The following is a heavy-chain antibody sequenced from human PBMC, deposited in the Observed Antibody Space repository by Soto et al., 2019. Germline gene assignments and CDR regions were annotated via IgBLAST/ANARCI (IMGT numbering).Heavy chain of an antibody. CDR1: GGSFSAYH. J-gene: IGHJ4*02. CDR2: INHGST. V-gene: IGHV4-34*01. Sequence: QVQVLQWGAGLLKPSETLSLTCGVSGGSFSAYHWSWVRQPPGKGLEWIAEINHGSTNYNPSLKSXXTISEDTYKNQTAPKLRFVTAADTAVYYCARGPKYSDSVASWGQGTLVTVSS. CDR3: ARGPKYSDSVAS. D-gene: IGHD3-9*01.